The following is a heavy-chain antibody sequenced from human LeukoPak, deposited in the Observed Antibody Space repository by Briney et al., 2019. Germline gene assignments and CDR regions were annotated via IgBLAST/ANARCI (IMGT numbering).Heavy chain of an antibody. D-gene: IGHD2-8*01. J-gene: IGHJ6*03. CDR2: ISGSGGST. CDR3: AKDRVYATNYYYYYMDV. Sequence: GGSLRLSCAASGFTFSSYAMSWVRQAPGKGLEWVSAISGSGGSTYYADSVKGRFTISRDNSKNTLYLQMNSLRAEDTAVYYCAKDRVYATNYYYYYMDVWGKGTTVTVSS. CDR1: GFTFSSYA. V-gene: IGHV3-23*01.